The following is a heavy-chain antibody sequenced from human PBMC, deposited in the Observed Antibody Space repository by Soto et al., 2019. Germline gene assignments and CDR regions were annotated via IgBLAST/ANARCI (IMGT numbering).Heavy chain of an antibody. Sequence: ASVKVSCKTSGYIFTGYDLNWVRQATGQGLEWVGWMNPNTGNTGYAQKFQGRVTMTRNTSTRTAYMELSTLRSEDTAVYFCARGKTTLTDFDYWGQGTLVTVPS. CDR3: ARGKTTLTDFDY. J-gene: IGHJ4*02. V-gene: IGHV1-8*01. D-gene: IGHD4-17*01. CDR2: MNPNTGNT. CDR1: GYIFTGYD.